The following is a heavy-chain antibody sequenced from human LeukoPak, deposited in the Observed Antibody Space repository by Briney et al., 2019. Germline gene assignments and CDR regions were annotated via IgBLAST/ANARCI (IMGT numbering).Heavy chain of an antibody. D-gene: IGHD3-3*01. V-gene: IGHV1-8*03. Sequence: ASVKVSCKASGYTFTNYDINWVRQATGQGLEWMGWMNPNSGKTGYAQKFQGRVTITRNTSISTAYMELSSLRSEDTAVYYCARFTGYDFWSGHSYYMDVWGKGTTVTVS. CDR3: ARFTGYDFWSGHSYYMDV. CDR1: GYTFTNYD. J-gene: IGHJ6*03. CDR2: MNPNSGKT.